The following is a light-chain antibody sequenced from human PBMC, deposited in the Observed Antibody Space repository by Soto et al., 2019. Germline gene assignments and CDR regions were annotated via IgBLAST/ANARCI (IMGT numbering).Light chain of an antibody. Sequence: EIVMTQTPATLSMSPGERATLSCRARQSVGSNLAWYQRKPGQAPRLLIYGASTRATDIPARFSGSGSGTEFALTINRLHSEDSAVYFCQQFNVWHRTFGRGTKV. V-gene: IGKV3-15*01. CDR3: QQFNVWHRT. CDR1: QSVGSN. CDR2: GAS. J-gene: IGKJ1*01.